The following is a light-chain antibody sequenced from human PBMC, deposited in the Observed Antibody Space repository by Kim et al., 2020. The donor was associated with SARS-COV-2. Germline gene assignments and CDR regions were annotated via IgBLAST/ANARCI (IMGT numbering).Light chain of an antibody. V-gene: IGKV3-20*01. CDR2: ATS. J-gene: IGKJ2*01. CDR3: QYCGASPYT. Sequence: EVVLTQSPDTLSLSPGETATLSCRPSPTVSSSSVAWYQQKPEQAPGLVIYATSNRASGSPDRFSGNGSGTDFTLTINRLEPEDFAVYCCQYCGASPYTFGQWTELDI. CDR1: PTVSSSS.